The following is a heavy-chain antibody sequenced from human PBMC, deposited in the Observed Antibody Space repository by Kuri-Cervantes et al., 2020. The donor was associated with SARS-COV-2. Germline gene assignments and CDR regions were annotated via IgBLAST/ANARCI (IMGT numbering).Heavy chain of an antibody. V-gene: IGHV1-2*02. CDR2: INPNSGGT. CDR1: GYTFTDYF. D-gene: IGHD2-2*01. J-gene: IGHJ6*03. CDR3: ARDFSGGQLLSGWSRQTYYYYYYMDV. Sequence: ASVKVSCKASGYTFTDYFMHWVRQAPGQGLEWMGWINPNSGGTNYTQKFQGRVTMTRDTSTSTVYMELSSLRSEDTAVYYCARDFSGGQLLSGWSRQTYYYYYYMDVWGKGTTVTVSS.